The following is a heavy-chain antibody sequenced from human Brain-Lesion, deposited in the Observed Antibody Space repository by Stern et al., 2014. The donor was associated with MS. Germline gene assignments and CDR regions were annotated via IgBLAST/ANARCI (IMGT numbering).Heavy chain of an antibody. CDR3: ARGRVVPGFQYYATDV. CDR1: GGSISSGGYY. D-gene: IGHD2-2*01. V-gene: IGHV4-61*02. J-gene: IGHJ6*02. Sequence: VQLVESGPGLVKPSQTLSLSCTVSGGSISSGGYYWSWIRQPAGKGLEWIGRIFNSGSTSYNPPLKSRATISIDTSKNQFSRRLNSMTAADTAVYYCARGRVVPGFQYYATDVWGQGTTVIVSS. CDR2: IFNSGST.